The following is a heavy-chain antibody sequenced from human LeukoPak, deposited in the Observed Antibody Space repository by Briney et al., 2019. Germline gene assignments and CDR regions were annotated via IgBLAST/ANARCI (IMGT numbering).Heavy chain of an antibody. Sequence: PGGSLRLSCAASGFTFDDYAMHWVRQAPGKGLEGVSGISWNSCSIGYADSVKGRFTISRDNAKNSLYLQMNSLRAEDTALYYCAKDSTLYYYDSSGTFDYWGQGTLVTVSS. J-gene: IGHJ4*02. CDR3: AKDSTLYYYDSSGTFDY. D-gene: IGHD3-22*01. CDR2: ISWNSCSI. V-gene: IGHV3-9*01. CDR1: GFTFDDYA.